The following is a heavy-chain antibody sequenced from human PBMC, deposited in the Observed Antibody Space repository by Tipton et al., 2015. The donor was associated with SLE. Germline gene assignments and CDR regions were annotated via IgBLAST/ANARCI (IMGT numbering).Heavy chain of an antibody. CDR3: ARDLDQGNYFDY. J-gene: IGHJ4*02. CDR2: IKQDGSEK. V-gene: IGHV3-7*01. Sequence: SLRLSCAASGFTFSSYWMTWVRQAPGKGLEWVANIKQDGSEKYYVDSVKGRFTISRDNSKKSLYLQMNSLRAEDTAIYYCARDLDQGNYFDYWGQGTLVTVSS. D-gene: IGHD2-2*01. CDR1: GFTFSSYW.